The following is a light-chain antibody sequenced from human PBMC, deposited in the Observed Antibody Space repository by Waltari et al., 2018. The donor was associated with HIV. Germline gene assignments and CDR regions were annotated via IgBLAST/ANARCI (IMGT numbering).Light chain of an antibody. CDR2: GAS. Sequence: DIQITQSPPSLSASVGQRVTITCRASQTVRSSLAWYQQRPGKAPKPLVYGASKLQTEVPSRFSAGGSGTNFSLTINSLKPEDFATYICQQYYTFPRTFGRGTRVDMK. V-gene: IGKV1D-16*01. J-gene: IGKJ1*01. CDR1: QTVRSS. CDR3: QQYYTFPRT.